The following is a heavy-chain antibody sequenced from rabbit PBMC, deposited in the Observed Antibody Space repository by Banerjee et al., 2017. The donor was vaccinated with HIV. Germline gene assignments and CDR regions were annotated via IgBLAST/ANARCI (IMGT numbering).Heavy chain of an antibody. D-gene: IGHD1-1*01. V-gene: IGHV1S40*01. CDR2: IYTGDGST. CDR3: VRGTATNILGL. CDR1: GFDLSSYYF. J-gene: IGHJ6*01. Sequence: QSLEESGGDLVKPEGSLTLTCTASGFDLSSYYFMGWVRQAPGKGLEWIGCIYTGDGSTYYASWAKGRFTISKTSSTTVTLQMTSLTAADTATYFCVRGTATNILGLWGPGTLVTVS.